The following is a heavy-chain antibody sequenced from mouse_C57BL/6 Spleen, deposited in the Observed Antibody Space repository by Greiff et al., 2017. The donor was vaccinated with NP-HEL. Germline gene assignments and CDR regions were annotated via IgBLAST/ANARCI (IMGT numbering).Heavy chain of an antibody. J-gene: IGHJ3*01. V-gene: IGHV1-82*01. D-gene: IGHD1-1*01. CDR1: GYAFSSSW. CDR2: IYPGDGDT. CDR3: ATITTVVDPFAY. Sequence: QVQLQQSGPELVKPGASVKISCTASGYAFSSSWMNWVKQRPGKGLEWIGRIYPGDGDTNYNGKFKGKATLTADKSSSTAYMQLSSLTSEDAAVYFCATITTVVDPFAYWGQGTLVTVSA.